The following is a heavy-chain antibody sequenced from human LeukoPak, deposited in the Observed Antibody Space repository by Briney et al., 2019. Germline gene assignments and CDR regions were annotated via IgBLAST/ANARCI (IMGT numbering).Heavy chain of an antibody. J-gene: IGHJ6*03. Sequence: GGSLRLSCAASGLPFSDYFMSWIRQAPGKGLEWISYISSSGITLYYAESVKGRFTISRDNAKNSLYLQMNSLRAEDTAVYYCARDGAAAGSDYYYYMDVWGKGTTVTVSS. CDR1: GLPFSDYF. V-gene: IGHV3-11*04. D-gene: IGHD6-13*01. CDR2: ISSSGITL. CDR3: ARDGAAAGSDYYYYMDV.